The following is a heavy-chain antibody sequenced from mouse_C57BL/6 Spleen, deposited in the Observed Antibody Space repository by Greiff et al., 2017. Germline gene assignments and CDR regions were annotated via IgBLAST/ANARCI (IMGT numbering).Heavy chain of an antibody. CDR1: GYTFTSYW. V-gene: IGHV1-55*01. Sequence: QVQLQQPGAELVKPGASVKMSCKASGYTFTSYWITWVKQRPGQGLEWIGDIYPGSGSTNYNEKFKSKATLTVDTSSSTAYMQLSSLTSEDSAVYYCARRYALVAHWCFDVWGTGTTVTVSS. J-gene: IGHJ1*03. D-gene: IGHD1-1*01. CDR3: ARRYALVAHWCFDV. CDR2: IYPGSGST.